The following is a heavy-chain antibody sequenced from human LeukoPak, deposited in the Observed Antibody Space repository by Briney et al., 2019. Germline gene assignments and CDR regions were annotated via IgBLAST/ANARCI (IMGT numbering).Heavy chain of an antibody. D-gene: IGHD5-18*01. Sequence: SETLSLTCAVSVGSISCSNWWSWVRQPPWKGLGWIGEIYHSGSTNYNPSLKSRVTISIDKSKNQFSLKLTSVTAADPAVYYCASDTEATAMITEAFDIWGQGTMVTVSS. CDR2: IYHSGST. CDR1: VGSISCSNW. J-gene: IGHJ3*02. CDR3: ASDTEATAMITEAFDI. V-gene: IGHV4-4*02.